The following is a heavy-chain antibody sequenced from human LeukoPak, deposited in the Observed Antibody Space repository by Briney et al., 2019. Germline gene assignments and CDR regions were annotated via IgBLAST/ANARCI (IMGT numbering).Heavy chain of an antibody. Sequence: PSETLSLTCAVSGGSISDYYCNWIRQPAGKGLEWVGRIYTSGSTNYNPSLKSRITMSVDRSKNQFSLRLSSVTAADTAVYYCARGPPVWNSNYYFDYWGQGSLATVSS. CDR1: GGSISDYY. CDR3: ARGPPVWNSNYYFDY. CDR2: IYTSGST. J-gene: IGHJ4*02. V-gene: IGHV4-4*07. D-gene: IGHD1-1*01.